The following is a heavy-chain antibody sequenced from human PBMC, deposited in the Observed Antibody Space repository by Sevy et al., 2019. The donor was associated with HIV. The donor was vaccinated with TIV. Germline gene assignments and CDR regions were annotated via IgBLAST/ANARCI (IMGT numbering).Heavy chain of an antibody. Sequence: SGPTLVKPTQTLTLTCTFSGFSLSTSGVGVGWIRQPPGKALEWLALIYWNDDKRYSPSLKSRLTITKDTSKNQVVLTMTNMDPVDTATYYCAHSRYCSSTSCYDYYYYGMDVWRQGTTVTVSS. CDR3: AHSRYCSSTSCYDYYYYGMDV. CDR1: GFSLSTSGVG. D-gene: IGHD2-2*01. J-gene: IGHJ6*02. CDR2: IYWNDDK. V-gene: IGHV2-5*01.